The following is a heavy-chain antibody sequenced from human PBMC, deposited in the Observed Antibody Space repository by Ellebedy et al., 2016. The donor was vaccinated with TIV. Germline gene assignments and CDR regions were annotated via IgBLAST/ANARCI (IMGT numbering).Heavy chain of an antibody. V-gene: IGHV4-59*01. J-gene: IGHJ3*02. CDR1: GDSISGSY. CDR2: IYYTGTT. CDR3: ARTNAFDI. Sequence: PGGSLRLSCTVSGDSISGSYWNWIRQPPGRGLEWIGCIYYTGTTYYNPSLKSRVTISLDTSKNQFSLKVNSVTAADTDVYYWARTNAFDIWGRGTMVTVSS.